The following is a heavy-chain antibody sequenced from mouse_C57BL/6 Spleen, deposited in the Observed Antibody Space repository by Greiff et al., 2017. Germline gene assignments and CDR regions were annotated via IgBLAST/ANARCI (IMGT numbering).Heavy chain of an antibody. V-gene: IGHV1-64*01. D-gene: IGHD3-3*01. Sequence: QVQLQQPGAELVKPGASVKLSCKASGYTFTSYWMHWVKQRPGQGLEWIGMIHPNSGSTNYNEKFKSKATLTVDKSSSTAYMQLSSLTSEDSAVYYWARGGDEGAWFAYWGQGTLVTVSA. CDR1: GYTFTSYW. CDR3: ARGGDEGAWFAY. J-gene: IGHJ3*01. CDR2: IHPNSGST.